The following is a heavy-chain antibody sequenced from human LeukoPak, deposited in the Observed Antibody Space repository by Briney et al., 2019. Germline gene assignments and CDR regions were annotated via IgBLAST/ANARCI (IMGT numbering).Heavy chain of an antibody. Sequence: SETLSLTCTVSGVSTSGHYWSWIRLPPGKGLEWIGYISHSGNTKYSPSLKSRVTISLDTSKNQFSLTVNSVTAADTAVYYCARQPISGWDFDHWGQGTLVTVSS. D-gene: IGHD6-19*01. CDR2: ISHSGNT. J-gene: IGHJ4*02. CDR1: GVSTSGHY. CDR3: ARQPISGWDFDH. V-gene: IGHV4-59*08.